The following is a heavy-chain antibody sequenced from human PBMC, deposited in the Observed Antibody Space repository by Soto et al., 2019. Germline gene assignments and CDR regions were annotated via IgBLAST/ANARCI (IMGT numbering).Heavy chain of an antibody. D-gene: IGHD5-12*01. Sequence: QVQLVESGGGVVQPGRSLRLSCAASGFTFSSYGMHWVRQAPGKGLEWVAVIWYDGSNKYYADSVKGRFTISRDNSKNTLYLQMNSLRAEDTAVYYCAREGVVATTPRGDIWGQGTMVTVSS. CDR2: IWYDGSNK. V-gene: IGHV3-33*01. J-gene: IGHJ3*02. CDR3: AREGVVATTPRGDI. CDR1: GFTFSSYG.